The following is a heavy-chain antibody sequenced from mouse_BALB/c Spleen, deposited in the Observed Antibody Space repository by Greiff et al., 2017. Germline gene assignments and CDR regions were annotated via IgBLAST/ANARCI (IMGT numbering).Heavy chain of an antibody. CDR2: ISSGSSTI. Sequence: EVKLMESGGGLVQPGGSRKLSCAASGFTFSSFGMHWVRQAPEKGLEWVAYISSGSSTIYYADTVKGRFTISRDNPKNTLFLQMTSLRSEDTAMYYCAREEYGNYWFADWGQGTLVTVSA. D-gene: IGHD2-10*02. V-gene: IGHV5-17*02. J-gene: IGHJ3*01. CDR3: AREEYGNYWFAD. CDR1: GFTFSSFG.